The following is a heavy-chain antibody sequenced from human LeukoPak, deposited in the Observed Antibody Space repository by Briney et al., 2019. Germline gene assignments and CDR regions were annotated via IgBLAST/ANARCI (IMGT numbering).Heavy chain of an antibody. D-gene: IGHD3-22*01. J-gene: IGHJ4*02. V-gene: IGHV3-30-3*01. Sequence: QAGGSLRLSCAASGFTFSSYAMHWVRQAPGKGLEWVAVISYDGSNKYYADSVKGLFTISRDNSKNTLYLQMNSLRAEDTAVYYCARDPDYYDSSGYLYWGQGTLVTVSS. CDR3: ARDPDYYDSSGYLY. CDR2: ISYDGSNK. CDR1: GFTFSSYA.